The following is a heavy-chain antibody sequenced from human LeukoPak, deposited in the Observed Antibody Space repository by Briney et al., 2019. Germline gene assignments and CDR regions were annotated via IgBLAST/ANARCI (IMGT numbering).Heavy chain of an antibody. D-gene: IGHD3-3*01. CDR1: GGSISSSNYY. Sequence: PSETLSLTCTVSGGSISSSNYYWGWIRQPPGKGLEWIGSIYYSGNTYYNSPLKSRVTISVDTSKNHFSLNLNSVTAADTAVYYCARHAYYDFVTGLFDPWGQGTLVTVSS. J-gene: IGHJ5*02. V-gene: IGHV4-39*01. CDR2: IYYSGNT. CDR3: ARHAYYDFVTGLFDP.